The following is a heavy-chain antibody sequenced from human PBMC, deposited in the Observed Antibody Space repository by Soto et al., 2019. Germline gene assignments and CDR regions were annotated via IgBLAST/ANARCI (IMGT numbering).Heavy chain of an antibody. CDR2: IYSGGST. CDR1: GFTVSSNY. CDR3: ARGGDIVVVPASSEVLVWFDP. V-gene: IGHV3-53*01. Sequence: GGSLRLSCAASGFTVSSNYMSWVRQAPGKGLEWVSVIYSGGSTYYADSVKGRFTISRDNSKNTLYLQMNSLRSEDTAVYYCARGGDIVVVPASSEVLVWFDPWGQGTLVTVSS. D-gene: IGHD2-2*01. J-gene: IGHJ5*02.